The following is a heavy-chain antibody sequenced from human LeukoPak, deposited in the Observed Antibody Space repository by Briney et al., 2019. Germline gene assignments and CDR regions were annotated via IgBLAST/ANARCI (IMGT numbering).Heavy chain of an antibody. CDR3: ATYSSLNRREFQY. J-gene: IGHJ1*01. V-gene: IGHV3-23*01. D-gene: IGHD3-22*01. CDR1: GFTFSSYA. CDR2: ISGSGGRT. Sequence: GGSLRLSCAGSGFTFSSYAMSWVRQTPGKGLEWVSAISGSGGRTYYADSVKGRFTISRDNSKNTLYLQMNSLRAEDTAVYYCATYSSLNRREFQYWGQGALVTVSS.